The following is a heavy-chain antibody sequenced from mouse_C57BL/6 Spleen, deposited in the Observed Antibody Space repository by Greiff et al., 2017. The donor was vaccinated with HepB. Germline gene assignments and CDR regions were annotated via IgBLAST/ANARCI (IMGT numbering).Heavy chain of an antibody. CDR3: ARLVYYDYVRPFAY. Sequence: EVQLQQSGPELVKPGASVKISCKASGYTFTDYYMNWVKQSHGKSLEWIGDINPNNGGTSYNQKFKGKATLTVDKSSSTAYLELRSLTSEDSAVYYCARLVYYDYVRPFAYWGQGTLVTVSA. D-gene: IGHD2-4*01. CDR1: GYTFTDYY. CDR2: INPNNGGT. V-gene: IGHV1-26*01. J-gene: IGHJ3*01.